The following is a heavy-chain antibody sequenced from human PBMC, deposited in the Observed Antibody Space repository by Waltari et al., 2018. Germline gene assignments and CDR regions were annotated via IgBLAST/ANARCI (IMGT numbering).Heavy chain of an antibody. CDR2: IWYDGSNK. V-gene: IGHV3-33*01. J-gene: IGHJ6*02. Sequence: QVQLVESGGGVVQPGRSLRLSCAASGFTFSSYGMHWVRQAPGQGLEWVAVIWYDGSNKYYADSVKGRFTISRDNSKNTLYLQMNSLRAEDTAVYYCARSSLYSSSFYYYGMDVWGQGTTVTVSS. CDR3: ARSSLYSSSFYYYGMDV. D-gene: IGHD6-6*01. CDR1: GFTFSSYG.